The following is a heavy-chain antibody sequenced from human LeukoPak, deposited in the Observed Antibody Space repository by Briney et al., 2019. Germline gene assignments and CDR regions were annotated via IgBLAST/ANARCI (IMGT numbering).Heavy chain of an antibody. D-gene: IGHD2-2*02. CDR2: IWYDGSNK. J-gene: IGHJ4*02. CDR1: GFTFSNHG. V-gene: IGHV3-33*03. Sequence: PGGSLRLSCAASGFTFSNHGMHWVRQAPGKGPEWVALIWYDGSNKYYGDSVKGRFTISRDNAKNSLYLQINSLRAEDTAVYYCAKGQNTHVVPAAISYYWGQGTLVTVSS. CDR3: AKGQNTHVVPAAISYY.